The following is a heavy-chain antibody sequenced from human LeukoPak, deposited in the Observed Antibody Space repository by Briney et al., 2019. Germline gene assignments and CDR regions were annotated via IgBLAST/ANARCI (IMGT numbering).Heavy chain of an antibody. Sequence: PSETLSLTCAVYGGSFSGYYWSWLRQPPGKGLEGMGEINHSGSTNYNPSLTSRVTISVDTSKNQFSLKLSSVTAADTAVYYCARGRSRGVVSDCDYWGQGTLVTVSS. V-gene: IGHV4-34*01. CDR1: GGSFSGYY. CDR3: ARGRSRGVVSDCDY. J-gene: IGHJ4*02. D-gene: IGHD4-23*01. CDR2: INHSGST.